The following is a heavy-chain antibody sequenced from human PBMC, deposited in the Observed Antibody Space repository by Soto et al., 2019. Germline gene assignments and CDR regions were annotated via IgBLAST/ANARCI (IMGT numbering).Heavy chain of an antibody. J-gene: IGHJ5*02. CDR2: IIPIFGTA. CDR1: GGTFSSHA. CDR3: ARDLASTISIVARTGFDP. D-gene: IGHD2-15*01. V-gene: IGHV1-69*06. Sequence: SVKVSCKASGGTFSSHAISWVRQAPGQGLEWMGGIIPIFGTANYAQKFQGRVTITADKSTSTVYMELSSLRSEDTAVYYCARDLASTISIVARTGFDPWGQGTLVTVSS.